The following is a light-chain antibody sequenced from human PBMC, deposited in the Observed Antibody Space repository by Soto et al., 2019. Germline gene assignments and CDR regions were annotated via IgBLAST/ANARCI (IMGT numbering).Light chain of an antibody. J-gene: IGKJ4*01. CDR2: DAV. CDR3: QQRSGRLT. CDR1: QTVNNF. V-gene: IGKV3-11*01. Sequence: ESVLTQSPATLSLSPGERATLSCRASQTVNNFLAWYQQKPGQVPRLLIYDAVRRATGIPDRFSGSVSGTEFTLTISSLEPEAFAVYYCQQRSGRLTFGGGTKVELK.